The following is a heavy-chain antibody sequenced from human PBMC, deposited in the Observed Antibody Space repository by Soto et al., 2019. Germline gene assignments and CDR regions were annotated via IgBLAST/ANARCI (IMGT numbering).Heavy chain of an antibody. V-gene: IGHV3-21*01. CDR2: ISSSSSYI. D-gene: IGHD3-22*01. J-gene: IGHJ6*02. Sequence: GGSLRLSCAASGFTFSSYSMNWVRQAPGKGLEWVSSISSSSSYIYYADSVKGRFTISRDNAKNSLYLQMNSLRAEDTAVYYCAREGLVVGNLYYYYGMDVWGQGTTVTVSS. CDR1: GFTFSSYS. CDR3: AREGLVVGNLYYYYGMDV.